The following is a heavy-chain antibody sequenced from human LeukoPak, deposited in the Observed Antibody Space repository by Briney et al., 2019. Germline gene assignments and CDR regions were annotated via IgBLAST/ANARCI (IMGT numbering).Heavy chain of an antibody. CDR2: IIPIFGTA. CDR3: ARRPYYYDSSGGLDY. CDR1: GGTFSSYA. D-gene: IGHD3-22*01. J-gene: IGHJ4*02. V-gene: IGHV1-69*05. Sequence: SVKVSCKXSGGTFSSYAISWVRQAPGQGLEWMGRIIPIFGTANYAQKFQGRVTITTDESTSTAYMELSSLRSEDTAVYYCARRPYYYDSSGGLDYWGQGTLVTVSS.